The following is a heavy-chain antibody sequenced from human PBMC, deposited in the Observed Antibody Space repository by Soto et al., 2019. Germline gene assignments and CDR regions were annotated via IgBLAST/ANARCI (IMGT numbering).Heavy chain of an antibody. D-gene: IGHD3-22*01. Sequence: SETLSLTCTVSGASVRSGGYCWSWIRQPPGKGLEWIGYIHDSGSTHYNPSLKSRITISVDTSKNQFSLKLNSVISADTAVYYCARDRGHHDSSGYYQAPFDYWGLG. CDR2: IHDSGST. V-gene: IGHV4-61*08. J-gene: IGHJ4*02. CDR3: ARDRGHHDSSGYYQAPFDY. CDR1: GASVRSGGYC.